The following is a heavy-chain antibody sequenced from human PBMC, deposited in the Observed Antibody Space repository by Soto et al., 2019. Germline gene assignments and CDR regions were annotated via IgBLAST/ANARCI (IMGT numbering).Heavy chain of an antibody. D-gene: IGHD6-19*01. CDR1: GFTFDDYG. Sequence: GGSLRFSCAASGFTFDDYGMSWVRQAPGKGLEWVSGINWNGGSTGYADSEKGRFTNSRDNAKNSLFLQMNSLRAEDTALYYCARLYSSGWYGPGRYWGQGT. CDR3: ARLYSSGWYGPGRY. V-gene: IGHV3-20*04. CDR2: INWNGGST. J-gene: IGHJ4*02.